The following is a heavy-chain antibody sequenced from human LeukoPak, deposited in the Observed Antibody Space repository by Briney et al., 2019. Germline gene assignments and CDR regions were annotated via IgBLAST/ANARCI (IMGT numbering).Heavy chain of an antibody. CDR1: GFAFDDYA. V-gene: IGHV3-43*02. Sequence: GGSLRLSCAASGFAFDDYAMHWVRQPPGKGLEWVSLIGGDGGSTYYADSVKGRFTISRDNSKNSLYLQMNSLRTEDTALYYCAKDRTMAIYCYYHGMDVWGQGTTVTVSS. CDR3: AKDRTMAIYCYYHGMDV. J-gene: IGHJ6*02. CDR2: IGGDGGST. D-gene: IGHD3-10*01.